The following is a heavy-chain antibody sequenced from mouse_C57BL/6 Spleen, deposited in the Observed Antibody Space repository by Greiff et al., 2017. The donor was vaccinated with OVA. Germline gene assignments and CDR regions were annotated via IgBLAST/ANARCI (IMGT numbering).Heavy chain of an antibody. J-gene: IGHJ1*03. CDR2: IWGDGST. D-gene: IGHD2-4*01. V-gene: IGHV2-3*01. Sequence: VKLVESGPGLVAPSQSLSITCTVSGFSLTSYGVSWVRQPPGKGLEWLGVIWGDGSTNYHSALISRLSISKDNSKSQVFLKLNSLQTDDTATYYCAKEGYDYDVGVLYWYFDVWGTGTTVTVSS. CDR1: GFSLTSYG. CDR3: AKEGYDYDVGVLYWYFDV.